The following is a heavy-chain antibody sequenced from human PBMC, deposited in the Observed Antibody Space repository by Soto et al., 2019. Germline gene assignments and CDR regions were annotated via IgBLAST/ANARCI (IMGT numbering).Heavy chain of an antibody. CDR1: RFLFISYG. V-gene: IGHV3-30*03. CDR3: ASTVDTTMGTLALGN. Sequence: GGSLRLSCAAPRFLFISYGMHWVRQSPGKGLEWLAVTSYDGNNKYYGDSVKGRFTISRDESKNTPYLQMNSLRPEDTAVYYCASTVDTTMGTLALGNWGQGTLVTVSS. CDR2: TSYDGNNK. D-gene: IGHD5-18*01. J-gene: IGHJ1*01.